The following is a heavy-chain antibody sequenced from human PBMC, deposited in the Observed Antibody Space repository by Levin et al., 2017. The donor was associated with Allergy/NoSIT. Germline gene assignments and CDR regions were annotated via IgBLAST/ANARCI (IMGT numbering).Heavy chain of an antibody. J-gene: IGHJ4*02. D-gene: IGHD4-17*01. Sequence: TSETLSLTCAASGFTFSSYAMHWVRQAPGKGLEYVSAISGSGGNTYYANSVKGRFTISRDNSKNTLYLQMSSLRAEDMAVYYCARRFGDYSGFDYWGQGTLVTVSS. CDR3: ARRFGDYSGFDY. CDR2: ISGSGGNT. CDR1: GFTFSSYA. V-gene: IGHV3-64*01.